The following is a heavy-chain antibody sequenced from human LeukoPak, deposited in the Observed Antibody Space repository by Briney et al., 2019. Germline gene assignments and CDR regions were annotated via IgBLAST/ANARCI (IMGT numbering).Heavy chain of an antibody. CDR1: GGSISSGDYY. D-gene: IGHD3-22*01. J-gene: IGHJ4*02. CDR2: IYYSGST. CDR3: ARGGLEYYYDSSGYYYFDY. V-gene: IGHV4-30-4*01. Sequence: PSQTLSLTCTVSGGSISSGDYYWSWIRQPPGKGLEWIGYIYYSGSTYYNPSLKSRVTISVDTSKNQFSLKLSSVTAADTAVYYCARGGLEYYYDSSGYYYFDYWGQGTLVTVSS.